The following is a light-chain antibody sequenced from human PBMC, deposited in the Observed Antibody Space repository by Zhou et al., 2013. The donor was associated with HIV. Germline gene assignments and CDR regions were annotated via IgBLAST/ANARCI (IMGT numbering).Light chain of an antibody. Sequence: EIVMTQSPATLSVSPGERATLSCRASQSVSTNLAWYQQKPGQAPRLIIHGASTRPTGIPDRFSGSGSGTDFTLTIARLEPEDFAVYYCQQYGSSPWTFGQGTKVEIK. V-gene: IGKV3-20*01. CDR1: QSVSTN. CDR2: GAS. CDR3: QQYGSSPWT. J-gene: IGKJ1*01.